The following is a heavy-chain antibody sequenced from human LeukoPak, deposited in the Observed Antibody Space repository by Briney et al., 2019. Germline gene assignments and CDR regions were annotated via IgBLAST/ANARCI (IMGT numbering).Heavy chain of an antibody. CDR1: GFTFSSYA. V-gene: IGHV3-23*01. Sequence: PGGSLRLSCAASGFTFSSYAMSWVRQAPGKGXEWVSAISGSGGSTYYADSVKGRFTISRDNSKNTLYLQMNSLRAEDTAVYYCANLPPPRMKTPLDAFDIWGQGTMVTVSS. CDR3: ANLPPPRMKTPLDAFDI. J-gene: IGHJ3*02. D-gene: IGHD2-8*01. CDR2: ISGSGGST.